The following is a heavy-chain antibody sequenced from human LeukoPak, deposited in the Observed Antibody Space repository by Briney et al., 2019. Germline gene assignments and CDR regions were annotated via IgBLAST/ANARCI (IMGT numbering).Heavy chain of an antibody. Sequence: ASVKVSCEASGYTFTGYYMHWVRQAPGQGLEWMGWINPNSGGTNYAQKFQGRVTMTRDTSISTAYMELSRLRSDDTAVYCCARDRIYNFWSGYYTGALDYWGQGTLVTVFS. CDR1: GYTFTGYY. J-gene: IGHJ4*02. D-gene: IGHD3-3*01. V-gene: IGHV1-2*02. CDR3: ARDRIYNFWSGYYTGALDY. CDR2: INPNSGGT.